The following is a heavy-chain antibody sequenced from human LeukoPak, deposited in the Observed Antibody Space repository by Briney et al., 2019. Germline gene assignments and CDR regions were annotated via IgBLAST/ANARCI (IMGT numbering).Heavy chain of an antibody. Sequence: GGSLRLSCAASGFTFSSYGMHWVRQAPGKGLEWVAFIRYDGSNKCYADSVKGRFTISRDNSKNTLYLQMNSLRAEDTAVYYCANLGYSYGDYWGQGTLVTVSS. J-gene: IGHJ4*02. V-gene: IGHV3-30*02. CDR1: GFTFSSYG. D-gene: IGHD5-18*01. CDR3: ANLGYSYGDY. CDR2: IRYDGSNK.